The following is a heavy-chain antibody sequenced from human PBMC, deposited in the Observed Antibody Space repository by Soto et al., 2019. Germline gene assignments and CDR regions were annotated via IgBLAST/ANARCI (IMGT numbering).Heavy chain of an antibody. J-gene: IGHJ4*02. CDR3: AKLDSGWYGGFDY. CDR1: GFTFSSYA. CDR2: ISAGGDGT. Sequence: EVQLLESGGGLVQPGGSLRLSCAASGFTFSSYAMSWVRQAPGKGLEWVSSISAGGDGTYSADSVKGRITIPRDNFKNTLYLEMDSLRAEDTAVYYCAKLDSGWYGGFDYWGQGTLVTVSS. D-gene: IGHD6-19*01. V-gene: IGHV3-23*01.